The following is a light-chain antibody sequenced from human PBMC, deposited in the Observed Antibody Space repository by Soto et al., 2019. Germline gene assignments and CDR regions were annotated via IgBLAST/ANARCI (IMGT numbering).Light chain of an antibody. V-gene: IGKV3-20*01. Sequence: EIVLTQSPGTLSLSPGERATLSCRASQSVSSNSLAWYQQKPGQAPRLLIYGASSRATGIPDRFSGSGSGTDFTLTISRLEPEDFAVYYCQQYGGSPRVTFGGGTKVEIK. J-gene: IGKJ4*01. CDR2: GAS. CDR3: QQYGGSPRVT. CDR1: QSVSSNS.